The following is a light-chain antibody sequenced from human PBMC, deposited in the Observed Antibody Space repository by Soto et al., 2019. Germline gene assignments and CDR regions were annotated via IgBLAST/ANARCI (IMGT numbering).Light chain of an antibody. CDR2: GAS. V-gene: IGKV3-20*01. J-gene: IGKJ1*01. Sequence: EIVLTQSPGTLSLSPGERATLSCRASQSVTSSYLAWYQQKPGQAPRLLIYGASSRATGITDRFSGSGSGTDFTLTISRLEPEDCAGYYCQQYGSSPRFGQGTKLEIK. CDR3: QQYGSSPR. CDR1: QSVTSSY.